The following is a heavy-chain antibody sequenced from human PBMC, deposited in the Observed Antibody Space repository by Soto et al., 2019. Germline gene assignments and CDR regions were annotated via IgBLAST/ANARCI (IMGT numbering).Heavy chain of an antibody. Sequence: LSETLSLTCTVSGGSISSYYWSWIRQPPGKGLEWIGYIYYSRSTNYNPFLKSRVTISVDTSKNQFSLKLSSVTAADTAVYYCARRYGYSFDYWGQGTLVTVSS. CDR1: GGSISSYY. D-gene: IGHD1-1*01. CDR2: IYYSRST. V-gene: IGHV4-59*08. J-gene: IGHJ4*02. CDR3: ARRYGYSFDY.